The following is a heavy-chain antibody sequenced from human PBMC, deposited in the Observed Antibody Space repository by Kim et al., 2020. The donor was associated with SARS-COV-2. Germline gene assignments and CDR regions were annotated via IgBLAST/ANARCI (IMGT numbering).Heavy chain of an antibody. CDR2: MNRNSGNT. J-gene: IGHJ4*02. Sequence: ASVKVSCKASGYTCTSYDINWVRQATGQGLEWMGWMNRNSGNTGYAQKFQGRFTMTRNTCISTSYMELSSLRCEDTAVHYCARGRGYSYGKTAYDYWGQ. CDR3: ARGRGYSYGKTAYDY. V-gene: IGHV1-8*01. CDR1: GYTCTSYD. D-gene: IGHD5-18*01.